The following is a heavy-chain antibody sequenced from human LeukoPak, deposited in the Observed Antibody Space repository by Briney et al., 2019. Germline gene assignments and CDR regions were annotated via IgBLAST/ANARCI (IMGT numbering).Heavy chain of an antibody. CDR3: ARGAPIFYYFES. Sequence: NRGDSLKISCKTSGYIFTDYWIGWVRQVPGKGLEWMGIIYPDDSGTRYSPSFQGQVTISADKSTSTAYLQWSSLKASDTAVYYCARGAPIFYYFESWGQGTLVSVSA. CDR2: IYPDDSGT. V-gene: IGHV5-51*01. CDR1: GYIFTDYW. J-gene: IGHJ4*02.